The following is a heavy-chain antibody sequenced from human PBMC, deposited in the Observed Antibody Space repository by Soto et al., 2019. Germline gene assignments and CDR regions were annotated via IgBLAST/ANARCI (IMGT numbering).Heavy chain of an antibody. CDR1: GFTFSSYT. CDR2: ISGSGGST. V-gene: IGHV3-23*01. Sequence: SGGSLRLSCAASGFTFSSYTMSWVRQAPGKGLEWVSAISGSGGSTYYADSVKGRFTISRDNSKNTLYLQMNSLRAEDTAVFHWATGSRRYSSNFDYWGQAALVAVSS. CDR3: ATGSRRYSSNFDY. D-gene: IGHD6-19*01. J-gene: IGHJ4*02.